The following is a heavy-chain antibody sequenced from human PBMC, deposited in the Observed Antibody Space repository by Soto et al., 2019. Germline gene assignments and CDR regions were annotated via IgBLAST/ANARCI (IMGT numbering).Heavy chain of an antibody. CDR3: ARNTISAAGADYYGLDV. J-gene: IGHJ6*02. CDR1: GFTFSDYY. V-gene: IGHV3-11*01. D-gene: IGHD6-13*01. Sequence: PGGSLRLSCAGSGFTFSDYYMSWVRQAPGQGLEWVSYMSSSGVTVFYADSVKGRFTISRDNAKNSLYLQMYSLRAEDSAVYYCARNTISAAGADYYGLDVWGQGTTVTV. CDR2: MSSSGVTV.